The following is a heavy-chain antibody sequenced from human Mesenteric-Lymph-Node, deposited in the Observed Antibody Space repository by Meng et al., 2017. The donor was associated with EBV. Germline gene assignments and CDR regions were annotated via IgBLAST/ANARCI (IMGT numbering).Heavy chain of an antibody. J-gene: IGHJ5*02. CDR2: ISAYNGNT. V-gene: IGHV1-18*01. D-gene: IGHD2-2*01. CDR1: GYTATSYG. CDR3: ARFSTSLPFDP. Sequence: VPLVQCGAEVKKPGSLVKVSWKASGYTATSYGLSCVRQAPGQGLEWMGWISAYNGNTNYAQKLQGRVTMTTDTSTSTAYMELRSLRSDDTAVYYCARFSTSLPFDPWGQGTLVTVSS.